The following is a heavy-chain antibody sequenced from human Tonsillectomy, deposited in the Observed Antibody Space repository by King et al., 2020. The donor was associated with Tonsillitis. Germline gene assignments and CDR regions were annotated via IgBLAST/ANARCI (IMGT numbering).Heavy chain of an antibody. CDR3: ARGISGLLEVVPAAMTGVFDY. CDR1: GFTFSSYA. D-gene: IGHD2-2*01. Sequence: VQLVESGGGVVQPGRSLRLSCAASGFTFSSYAMHWVRQAPGKGLEWVAVISYDGSNKYYADSVKGRFTISRDNSKNTLYLQMNSLRAEATAVDYCARGISGLLEVVPAAMTGVFDYWGQGTLGTVPP. V-gene: IGHV3-30-3*01. J-gene: IGHJ4*02. CDR2: ISYDGSNK.